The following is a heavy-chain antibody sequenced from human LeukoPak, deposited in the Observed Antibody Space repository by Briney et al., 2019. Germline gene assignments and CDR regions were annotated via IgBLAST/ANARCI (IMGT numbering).Heavy chain of an antibody. Sequence: SVKVSCKASGGTFSSYAISWVRQAPGQGLEWMGGIIPIFGTANYAQKFQGRVTITADESTSTAYMELSSLRSEDTAVYYCASSPSSWSLYYYYMDVWGQGTLVTVSS. V-gene: IGHV1-69*01. J-gene: IGHJ6*03. CDR3: ASSPSSWSLYYYYMDV. CDR1: GGTFSSYA. CDR2: IIPIFGTA. D-gene: IGHD6-13*01.